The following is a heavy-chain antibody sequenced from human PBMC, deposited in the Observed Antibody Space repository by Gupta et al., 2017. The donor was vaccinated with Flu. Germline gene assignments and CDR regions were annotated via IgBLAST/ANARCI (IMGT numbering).Heavy chain of an antibody. D-gene: IGHD6-19*01. CDR3: ARVLPGYSSGWYDGPFDY. CDR1: D. Sequence: DMHWVRQATGKGLEWVSAIGTAGDTYYPGSVKGRGTISRENAKNSLYRQMNSLRAGETAVYDCARVLPGYSSGWYDGPFDYWGQGTLVTVSS. V-gene: IGHV3-13*01. CDR2: IGTAGDT. J-gene: IGHJ4*02.